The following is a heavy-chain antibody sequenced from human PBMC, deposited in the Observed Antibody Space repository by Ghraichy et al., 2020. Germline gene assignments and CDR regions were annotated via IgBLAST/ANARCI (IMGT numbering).Heavy chain of an antibody. CDR3: ARDDGWKT. CDR2: ITSSSSYI. J-gene: IGHJ3*01. Sequence: SCAASGFTFSSYSMNWVRQAPGKGLEWVSTITSSSSYIHYADSVKGRFTISRDNAKKLLYLQMNSLRAEDTAVYYCARDDGWKTWGQGTMVTVSS. V-gene: IGHV3-21*01. D-gene: IGHD3-10*01. CDR1: GFTFSSYS.